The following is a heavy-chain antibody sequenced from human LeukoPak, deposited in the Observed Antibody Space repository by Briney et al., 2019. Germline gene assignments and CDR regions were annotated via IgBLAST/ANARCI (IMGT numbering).Heavy chain of an antibody. CDR1: DGSISSSSYY. CDR2: IYYSGST. D-gene: IGHD6-6*01. V-gene: IGHV4-39*01. CDR3: ARSFYSSSSQETDY. J-gene: IGHJ4*02. Sequence: PSETLSLTCTVSDGSISSSSYYWGWIRQPPGKGLEWIGSIYYSGSTYYNPSLKSRVTISVDTSKNQFSLKLSSVTAADTAVYYCARSFYSSSSQETDYWGQGTLVTVSS.